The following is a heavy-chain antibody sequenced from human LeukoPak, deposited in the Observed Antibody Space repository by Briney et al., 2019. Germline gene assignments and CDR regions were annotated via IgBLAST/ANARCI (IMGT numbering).Heavy chain of an antibody. V-gene: IGHV3-30*19. D-gene: IGHD2/OR15-2a*01. CDR3: ARDFSHAEGYYFDY. Sequence: GGSLRLSCAASGFTFSSYGMHWVRQAPGKGLEWVAVISYDGSNKYYAASVKGRFTISRDNSKNTLYLQMNSLRAEDTAVYYCARDFSHAEGYYFDYWGQGTLVTVSS. CDR2: ISYDGSNK. CDR1: GFTFSSYG. J-gene: IGHJ4*02.